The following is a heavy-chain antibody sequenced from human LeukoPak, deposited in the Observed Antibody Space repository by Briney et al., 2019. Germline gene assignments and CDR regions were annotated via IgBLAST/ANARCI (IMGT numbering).Heavy chain of an antibody. CDR1: GFTFSSYA. Sequence: GGSLRLSCPASGFTFSSYAMSWVRQAPGKGLEWVSAISGSGGSTYYADSVKGRFTISRDNAKNTLYLQMNSLRAEDTAVYYCARSRGQWLVQGHFDYWGQGTLVTVSS. CDR2: ISGSGGST. CDR3: ARSRGQWLVQGHFDY. J-gene: IGHJ4*02. V-gene: IGHV3-23*01. D-gene: IGHD6-19*01.